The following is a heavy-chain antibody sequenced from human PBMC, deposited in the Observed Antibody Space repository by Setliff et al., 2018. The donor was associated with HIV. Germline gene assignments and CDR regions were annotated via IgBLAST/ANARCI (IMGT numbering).Heavy chain of an antibody. V-gene: IGHV4-59*01. J-gene: IGHJ4*02. Sequence: SETLSLTCAVSGDSIGTYSWHWLRQPPGKGLEWIGYIYGSGSTNFNPPLQSRVTISVDTSKNQFSLKLSSVTAADTAVYYCARGDGYSGYDDYWGQGTLVTVSS. CDR3: ARGDGYSGYDDY. CDR2: IYGSGST. CDR1: GDSIGTYS. D-gene: IGHD5-12*01.